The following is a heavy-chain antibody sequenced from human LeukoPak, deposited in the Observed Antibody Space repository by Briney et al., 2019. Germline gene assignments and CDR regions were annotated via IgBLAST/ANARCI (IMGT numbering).Heavy chain of an antibody. V-gene: IGHV5-51*01. D-gene: IGHD1-26*01. Sequence: GESLKISCKGSGYSFTSYWIGWVRQMPGKGLEWMGIIYPGDSDTRYSPSFQGQVTISADKSTSTAYLQWSSLKASDTAMNYCATFGSYEYYCYYGMDVWGQGTTVTVSS. CDR2: IYPGDSDT. J-gene: IGHJ6*02. CDR3: ATFGSYEYYCYYGMDV. CDR1: GYSFTSYW.